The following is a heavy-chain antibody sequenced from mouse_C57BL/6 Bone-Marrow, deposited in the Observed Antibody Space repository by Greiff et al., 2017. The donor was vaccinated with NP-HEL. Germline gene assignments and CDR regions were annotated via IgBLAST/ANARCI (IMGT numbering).Heavy chain of an antibody. V-gene: IGHV2-6*01. CDR2: IWGVGST. Sequence: VNVVESGPGLVAPSQSLSITCTVSGFSLTSYGVDWVRQSPGKGLEWLGVIWGVGSTNYNSALKSRLSISKDNSKSQVFLKMNSLQTDDTAMYYCAIYYGYDGAWFAYWGQGTLVTVSA. J-gene: IGHJ3*01. D-gene: IGHD2-2*01. CDR3: AIYYGYDGAWFAY. CDR1: GFSLTSYG.